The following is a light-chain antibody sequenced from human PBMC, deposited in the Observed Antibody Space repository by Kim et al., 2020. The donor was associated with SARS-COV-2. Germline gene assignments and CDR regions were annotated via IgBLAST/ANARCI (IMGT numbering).Light chain of an antibody. CDR1: QSISSY. V-gene: IGKV1-39*01. J-gene: IGKJ2*03. Sequence: ASVGDRVTITCRARQSISSYLNWYQQKPGNAPKLLIYAASSLQSGVPSRFSGSGSGTDFTLTISSLQPEDFATYYCQQSYSTLMYSFGQGTKLEI. CDR2: AAS. CDR3: QQSYSTLMYS.